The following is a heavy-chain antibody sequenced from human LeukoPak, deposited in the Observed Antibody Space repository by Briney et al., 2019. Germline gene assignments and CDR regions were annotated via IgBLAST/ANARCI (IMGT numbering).Heavy chain of an antibody. V-gene: IGHV4-34*01. Sequence: PSETLPLTCAVYGGSFSGYYWSWIRQPPGKGLEWIGEINHGGSTNYNPSLKSRVTISVDTSKNQFSLKLSSVTAADTAVYYCARRLRQQLVQYNWFDPWGQGTLVTVSS. CDR3: ARRLRQQLVQYNWFDP. J-gene: IGHJ5*02. CDR2: INHGGST. D-gene: IGHD6-13*01. CDR1: GGSFSGYY.